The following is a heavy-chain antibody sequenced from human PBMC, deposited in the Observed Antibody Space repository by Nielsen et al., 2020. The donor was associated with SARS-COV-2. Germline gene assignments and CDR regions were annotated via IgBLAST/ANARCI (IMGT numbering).Heavy chain of an antibody. J-gene: IGHJ4*02. D-gene: IGHD6-19*01. V-gene: IGHV3-23*01. CDR3: AKAFKWQWLPGGY. CDR1: GGSISSSSYY. CDR2: ISGSGGST. Sequence: ETLSLTCTVSGGSISSSSYYWGWVRQAPGKGLEWVSAISGSGGSTYYADSVKGRFTISRDNSKNTLYLQMNSLRAEDTAVYYCAKAFKWQWLPGGYWGQGTLVTVSS.